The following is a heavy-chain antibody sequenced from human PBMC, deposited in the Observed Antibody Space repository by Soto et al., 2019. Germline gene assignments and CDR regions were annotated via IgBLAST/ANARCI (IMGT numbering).Heavy chain of an antibody. CDR3: ARVGGINWFDP. V-gene: IGHV4-31*03. CDR2: IYYSGST. J-gene: IGHJ5*02. Sequence: PSETLSLTCPVSGGSISSGGYYWSWIRQHPGKGLEWIGYIYYSGSTYYNPSLKSRVTISVDTSKNQFSLKLSSVTAADTAVYYCARVGGINWFDPWGQGTLVTSPQ. D-gene: IGHD1-20*01. CDR1: GGSISSGGYY.